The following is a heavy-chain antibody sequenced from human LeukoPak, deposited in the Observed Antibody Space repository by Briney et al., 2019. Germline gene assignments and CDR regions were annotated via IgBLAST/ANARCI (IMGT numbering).Heavy chain of an antibody. J-gene: IGHJ6*02. CDR2: LSGSAGTT. V-gene: IGHV3-23*01. CDR3: SRLWDSSSYYYGMDV. D-gene: IGHD6-13*01. Sequence: GGSLRLSCAASGFTFSNYALSWVRQAPGRGLEWVSSLSGSAGTTYYADSVKGRFTISRDNAKNSLYLQMNSLGAEDTAVYYCSRLWDSSSYYYGMDVWGQGTTVTVSS. CDR1: GFTFSNYA.